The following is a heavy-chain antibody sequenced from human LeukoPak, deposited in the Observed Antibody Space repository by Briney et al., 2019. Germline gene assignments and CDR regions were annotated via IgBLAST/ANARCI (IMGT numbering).Heavy chain of an antibody. CDR2: ISSSSSTI. D-gene: IGHD6-19*01. J-gene: IGHJ4*02. Sequence: PGGSLRLSCAASGFTFSSYSMNWVRQAPGKGLEWVSYISSSSSTIYYADSVKGRFTISRDNAKNSLYLQMNSLRAEDTAVYYCARVGVAGRGGYWGQGTLVTVSS. V-gene: IGHV3-48*01. CDR3: ARVGVAGRGGY. CDR1: GFTFSSYS.